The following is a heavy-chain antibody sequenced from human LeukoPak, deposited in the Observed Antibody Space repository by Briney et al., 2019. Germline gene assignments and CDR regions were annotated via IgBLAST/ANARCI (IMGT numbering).Heavy chain of an antibody. CDR3: ARGGVVYPDSFDI. V-gene: IGHV3-66*01. J-gene: IGHJ3*02. Sequence: GGSLRLSCAASGFTVSSSYMNWVREAPGKGLEWVSLIFSGGGTYYADSVKGRFTISRDNSKNTPFLQMNSLRAEDTAVYYCARGGVVYPDSFDIWGRGTMVTVSS. D-gene: IGHD2-15*01. CDR2: IFSGGGT. CDR1: GFTVSSSY.